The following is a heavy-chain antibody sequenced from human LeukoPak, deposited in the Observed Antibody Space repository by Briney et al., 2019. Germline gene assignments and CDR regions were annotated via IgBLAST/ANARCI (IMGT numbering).Heavy chain of an antibody. CDR3: ARAKWLRLLLLLDY. CDR2: ISSSGGAI. CDR1: GFSFSTYE. D-gene: IGHD5-12*01. Sequence: GGSLRLSCAASGFSFSTYEMNWVRQAPGKGLEWLSYISSSGGAIYYADSVKGRFTISRDTAKNSLYLQMNSLRAEDTAVYYCARAKWLRLLLLLDYWGQGTLVTVSS. V-gene: IGHV3-48*03. J-gene: IGHJ4*02.